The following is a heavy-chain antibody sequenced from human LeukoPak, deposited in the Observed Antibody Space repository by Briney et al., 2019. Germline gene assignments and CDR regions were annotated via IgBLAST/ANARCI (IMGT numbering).Heavy chain of an antibody. D-gene: IGHD6-19*01. CDR2: IYDSGST. Sequence: PSETLSLTCTVSGGSIRSSYYYWGWIRQPPGKGLEWIGSIYDSGSTYYNPSLKSRVTISVDTSKNQFSLKLSSVTAADTAVYYCARGKQWLVQGIDYWGQGTLVTVSS. CDR1: GGSIRSSYYY. J-gene: IGHJ4*02. CDR3: ARGKQWLVQGIDY. V-gene: IGHV4-39*01.